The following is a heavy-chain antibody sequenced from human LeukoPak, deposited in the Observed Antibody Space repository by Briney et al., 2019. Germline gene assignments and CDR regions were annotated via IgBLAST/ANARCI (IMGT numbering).Heavy chain of an antibody. V-gene: IGHV3-7*04. J-gene: IGHJ4*02. Sequence: GGSLRLSCAASGFTFSSYAMHWVRQAPGKGPEWVAYMNQLGNEKNYLDSVKGRFTISRDNAKNSLYLQMTSLRAEDTAVYYCARGTYYYEFWGQGTLVTVSS. CDR2: MNQLGNEK. CDR1: GFTFSSYA. CDR3: ARGTYYYEF. D-gene: IGHD3/OR15-3a*01.